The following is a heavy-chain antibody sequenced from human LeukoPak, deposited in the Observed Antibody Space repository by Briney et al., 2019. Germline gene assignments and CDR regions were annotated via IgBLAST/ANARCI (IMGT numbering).Heavy chain of an antibody. D-gene: IGHD3-10*01. CDR2: ASYSGNT. CDR3: AAGVLTLVRGVIAFDP. J-gene: IGHJ5*02. V-gene: IGHV4-39*07. Sequence: SETLSLTCTVSGASISSSTYYWGWIRQPPGKGLEWIGSASYSGNTYYNPSLKSRVTILVDTSKNQFSLKMTSVTPADTAVYYCAAGVLTLVRGVIAFDPWGEGTLVTVSS. CDR1: GASISSSTYY.